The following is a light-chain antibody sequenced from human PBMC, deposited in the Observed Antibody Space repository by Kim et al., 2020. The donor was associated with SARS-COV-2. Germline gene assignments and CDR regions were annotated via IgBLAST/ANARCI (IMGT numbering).Light chain of an antibody. J-gene: IGLJ1*01. CDR2: DVS. CDR3: SSYTGSTPYV. Sequence: PSITISCTGTSSDVAGNNYVPWYQQHPGKAPKLMIYDVSNRPSGVSNRFSGSKSGNTASLTISGLQAEDEADYYCSSYTGSTPYVFGTGTKVTVL. CDR1: SSDVAGNNY. V-gene: IGLV2-14*03.